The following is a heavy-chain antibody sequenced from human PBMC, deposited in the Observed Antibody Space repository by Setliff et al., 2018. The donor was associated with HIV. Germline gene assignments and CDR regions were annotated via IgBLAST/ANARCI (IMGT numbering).Heavy chain of an antibody. J-gene: IGHJ6*02. CDR2: IGSNGGST. CDR3: AKDRGPEGAPYSYYGMDV. CDR1: EFTFSTYA. Sequence: PGESLTISCAASEFTFSTYAMSWVRQAPGKGLEWVSVIGSNGGSTYYADSVKGRFTVSRDNSKNTLYLQMNSLRAEDTAVYYCAKDRGPEGAPYSYYGMDVWGQGTTVTVSS. V-gene: IGHV3-23*01.